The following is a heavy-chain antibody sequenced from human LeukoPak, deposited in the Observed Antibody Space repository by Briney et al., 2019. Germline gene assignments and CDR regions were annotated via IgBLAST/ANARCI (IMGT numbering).Heavy chain of an antibody. V-gene: IGHV4-59*08. CDR1: GGSISTYY. Sequence: SETLSLTCTVSGGSISTYYWSWIRQPPGKGLEWIGYIYYSGSTNYNPSLKSRVIISVDTSKNQFSLKLSSVTAADTAVYYCARGYSSGWYVFDFWGQGTLVTVSS. CDR2: IYYSGST. J-gene: IGHJ4*02. D-gene: IGHD6-19*01. CDR3: ARGYSSGWYVFDF.